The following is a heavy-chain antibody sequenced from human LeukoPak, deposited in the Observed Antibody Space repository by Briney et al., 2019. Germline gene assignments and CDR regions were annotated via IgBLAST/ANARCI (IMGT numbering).Heavy chain of an antibody. CDR3: ASSITIFGRNWFDP. CDR2: INPNSGGT. V-gene: IGHV1-2*02. J-gene: IGHJ5*02. CDR1: GYTFTSYD. Sequence: ASVKVSCKASGYTFTSYDINWVRQAPGQGLEWMGWINPNSGGTNYAQKFQGRVTMTRDTSISTAYMELSRLRSDDTAVYYCASSITIFGRNWFDPWGQGTLVTVSS. D-gene: IGHD3-3*01.